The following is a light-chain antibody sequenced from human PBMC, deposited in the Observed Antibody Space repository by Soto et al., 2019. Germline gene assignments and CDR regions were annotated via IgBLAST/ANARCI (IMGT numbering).Light chain of an antibody. J-gene: IGKJ1*01. CDR1: QGISNA. CDR2: AAS. Sequence: DIQMTQSPSSLSASVGDRVTITCRASQGISNALAWYQQRPGKVPKLLMYAASTLQSGVPSRFSGSGSGTDFTLTISSLQPEDVATYYCQKYDSAPTFGQGNKVEIK. CDR3: QKYDSAPT. V-gene: IGKV1-27*01.